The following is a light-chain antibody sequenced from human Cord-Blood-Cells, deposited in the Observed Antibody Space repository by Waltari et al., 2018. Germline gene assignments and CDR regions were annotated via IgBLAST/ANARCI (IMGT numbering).Light chain of an antibody. CDR3: QQYYSFPYT. CDR1: PGISSY. J-gene: IGKJ2*01. CDR2: AAS. Sequence: VILLPRPTSLLSASTGDRVTLSCRMSPGISSYLAWYQQKPGKAPELLIYAASTLQSGVPSRFSGSGSGTDFTLTISCLQSEDFATYYCQQYYSFPYTFGQGTKLEIK. V-gene: IGKV1D-8*01.